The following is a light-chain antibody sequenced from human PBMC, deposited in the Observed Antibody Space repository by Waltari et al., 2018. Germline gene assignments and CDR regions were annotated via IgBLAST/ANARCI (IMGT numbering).Light chain of an antibody. Sequence: QSALTQPASVSGSPGQSTTTPCPRTSGEVWSYNLVPWDQQHPGKAPKLLIYEVSKRPSGVSNRFSGSKSGNTASLTISGLQAEDEADYYCCSYAGSSTWVFGGGTKLTVL. V-gene: IGLV2-23*02. CDR3: CSYAGSSTWV. J-gene: IGLJ3*02. CDR2: EVS. CDR1: SGEVWSYNL.